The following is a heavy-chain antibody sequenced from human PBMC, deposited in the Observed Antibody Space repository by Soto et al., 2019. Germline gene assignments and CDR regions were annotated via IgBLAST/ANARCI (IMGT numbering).Heavy chain of an antibody. Sequence: GDSMKISFKCSGYSFTSYWIIWVRQMPGKGLEWMGRIDPSDSYTNYSPSFQGHVTISADKSISTAYLQWSSLKASDTAMYHCARHNVNWFDPWGQGTLVTVSS. CDR3: ARHNVNWFDP. CDR2: IDPSDSYT. V-gene: IGHV5-10-1*01. D-gene: IGHD2-8*01. CDR1: GYSFTSYW. J-gene: IGHJ5*02.